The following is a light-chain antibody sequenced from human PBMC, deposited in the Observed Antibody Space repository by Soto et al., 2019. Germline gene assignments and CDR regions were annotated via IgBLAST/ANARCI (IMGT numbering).Light chain of an antibody. CDR2: EVS. CDR3: NSYTSSNTYV. J-gene: IGLJ1*01. CDR1: SSDVGSYNR. Sequence: QSALTQPPSVSGSPGQSVTISCTGTSSDVGSYNRVSWYQQPPGTAPKLMIYEVSNRPSGVPDRFSGSKSGNTASLTISGLQPEDEADYYCNSYTSSNTYVFGTGPMLTVL. V-gene: IGLV2-18*02.